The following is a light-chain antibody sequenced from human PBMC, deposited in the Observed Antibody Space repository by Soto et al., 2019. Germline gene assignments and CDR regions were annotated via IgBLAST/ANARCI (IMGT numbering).Light chain of an antibody. CDR2: KVS. CDR3: MQGTHWPIT. CDR1: QSLVHSDGIAY. J-gene: IGKJ5*01. Sequence: DVVLTQSPVSLPVTLGQPASISCMSSQSLVHSDGIAYFSWFQQRPGRSPRRLIYKVSNRDSGVPARFSGSGSGTDFALKISRVEAEDVGVYYCMQGTHWPITFGQGTRLEIK. V-gene: IGKV2-30*02.